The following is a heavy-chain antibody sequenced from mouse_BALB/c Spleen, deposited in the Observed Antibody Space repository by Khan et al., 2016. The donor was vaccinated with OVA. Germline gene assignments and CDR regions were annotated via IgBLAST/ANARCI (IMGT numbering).Heavy chain of an antibody. J-gene: IGHJ3*01. Sequence: QVQLKESGAELAKPRASVKMSCKASGYTFTSYWMHWVKQRPGQGLEWIGYINPSTDYTEYNQKFKDKATLTADKSSSTAYMQLSSLTSEDSAVYYCANHGSSSAWFTYWGQGTLVTVSA. CDR2: INPSTDYT. CDR3: ANHGSSSAWFTY. D-gene: IGHD1-1*01. CDR1: GYTFTSYW. V-gene: IGHV1-7*01.